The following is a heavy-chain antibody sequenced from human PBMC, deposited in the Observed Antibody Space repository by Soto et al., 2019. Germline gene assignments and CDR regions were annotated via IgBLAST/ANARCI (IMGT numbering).Heavy chain of an antibody. CDR3: ARGRGYYYHYYYMDV. CDR2: INYSGST. CDR1: GGSISSGGYY. J-gene: IGHJ6*03. V-gene: IGHV4-31*03. Sequence: SETLSLTCTVSGGSISSGGYYWSWLRQHPGKGLEWIGYINYSGSTYYNPPLKSRVTISVDTSKNQFSLKLSSVTAADTAVYYCARGRGYYYHYYYMDVWGKGTTVTVS. D-gene: IGHD3-10*01.